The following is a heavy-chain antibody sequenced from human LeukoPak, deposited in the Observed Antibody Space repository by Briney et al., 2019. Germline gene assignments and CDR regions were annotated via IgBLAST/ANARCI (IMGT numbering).Heavy chain of an antibody. CDR2: INHSGST. CDR1: GGSFSGYY. V-gene: IGHV4-34*01. Sequence: PSETLSPTCAVYGGSFSGYYWSWIRQPPGKGLEWIGEINHSGSTNYNPSLKSRVTISVDTSKNQFSLKLSSVIAADTAVYYCARLTELYATGRWGQGTLVTVSS. CDR3: ARLTELYATGR. J-gene: IGHJ4*02. D-gene: IGHD3-10*01.